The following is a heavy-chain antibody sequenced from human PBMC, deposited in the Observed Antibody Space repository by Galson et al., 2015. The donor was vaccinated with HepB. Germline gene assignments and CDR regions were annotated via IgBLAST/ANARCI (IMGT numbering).Heavy chain of an antibody. D-gene: IGHD6-19*01. CDR1: GYTFTSYA. Sequence: SVKVSCKASGYTFTSYAMNWVRQAPGQGLEWMGWINPNSGGTNYAQKFQGWVTMTRDTSISTAYMELSRLRSDDTAVYYCARGGLQGSGRTSEYFQHWGQGTLVTVSS. CDR2: INPNSGGT. CDR3: ARGGLQGSGRTSEYFQH. V-gene: IGHV1-2*04. J-gene: IGHJ1*01.